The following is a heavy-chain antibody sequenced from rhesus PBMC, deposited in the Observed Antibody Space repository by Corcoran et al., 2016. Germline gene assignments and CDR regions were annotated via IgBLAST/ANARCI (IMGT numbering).Heavy chain of an antibody. CDR1: GGSISGYY. V-gene: IGHV4S11*01. J-gene: IGHJ6*01. Sequence: QVQLQESGPGLVKPSETLSLTCTVSGGSISGYYWNWIRQVPGKGLEWIGNIYGSETSTNYHPSLKGRVTLSVDTSKNQLSLKLSSVTVADTAVYYCARQPRRGSNYGLDSWGQGVVVTVSS. CDR2: IYGSETST. CDR3: ARQPRRGSNYGLDS. D-gene: IGHD6-19*01.